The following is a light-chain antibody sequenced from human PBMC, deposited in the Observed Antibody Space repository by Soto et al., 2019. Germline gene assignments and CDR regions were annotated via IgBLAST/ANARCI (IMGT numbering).Light chain of an antibody. V-gene: IGKV3-11*01. J-gene: IGKJ3*01. CDR2: GAS. CDR1: QSVGTF. CDR3: QQRTNWPT. Sequence: EIVLTQSPATLSLSPGDTATLSCRASQSVGTFLAWYQQKPGQAPRLLINGASNRATGIPARFSGSGSGTDFTLTISTLETEDFAVYYCQQRTNWPTFGPGTKVDIK.